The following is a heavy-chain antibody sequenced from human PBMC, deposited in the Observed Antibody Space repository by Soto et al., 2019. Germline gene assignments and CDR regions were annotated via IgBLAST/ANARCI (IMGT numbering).Heavy chain of an antibody. V-gene: IGHV3-48*03. CDR2: ISDSGNLI. J-gene: IGHJ4*02. CDR3: AREEINCGGDCFAL. D-gene: IGHD2-21*01. CDR1: GFTLSSYE. Sequence: EVQLVESGGDLVQPGGSLRLSCAASGFTLSSYEMNWVRQAPGKGLEWISYISDSGNLIYYADSVRGRFTNSRDRNSLYLQMNSLRAEDTAVYFCAREEINCGGDCFALWGQGTLVTVSS.